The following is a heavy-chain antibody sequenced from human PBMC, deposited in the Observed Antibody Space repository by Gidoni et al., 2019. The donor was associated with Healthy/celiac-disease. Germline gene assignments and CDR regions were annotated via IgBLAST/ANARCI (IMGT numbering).Heavy chain of an antibody. J-gene: IGHJ4*02. D-gene: IGHD3-16*01. Sequence: QITLKESGPTLVTPTQTLTLTCTFSELSLSTSGVGVGWFRQPPGKALEWLALIYWDDDKRYSPDLKSRLTITKDTSKNQVVLTMTNMDPVDTATYYCAHTRMITGPGDYWGQGTLVTVSS. CDR1: ELSLSTSGVG. V-gene: IGHV2-5*02. CDR2: IYWDDDK. CDR3: AHTRMITGPGDY.